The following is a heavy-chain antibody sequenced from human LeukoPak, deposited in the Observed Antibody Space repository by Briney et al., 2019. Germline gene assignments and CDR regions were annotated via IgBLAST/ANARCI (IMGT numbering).Heavy chain of an antibody. CDR2: IYPGDSET. D-gene: IGHD1-26*01. CDR3: ASQRGGSLEGNDAFDI. J-gene: IGHJ3*02. V-gene: IGHV5-51*01. Sequence: GESLKISCKGSGYSFSSHWIAWVRQVPGKGLEWMGIIYPGDSETRYRPPFQGQVTISVDKSISTAYLQWSSLKASDTAMYYCASQRGGSLEGNDAFDIWGQGTMVTVSS. CDR1: GYSFSSHW.